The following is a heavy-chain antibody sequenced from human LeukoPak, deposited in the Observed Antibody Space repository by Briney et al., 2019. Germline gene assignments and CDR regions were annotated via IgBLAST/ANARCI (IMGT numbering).Heavy chain of an antibody. CDR2: ISGSSSTI. CDR1: GFTFSTSN. CDR3: ARALVAAARNFDY. V-gene: IGHV3-48*01. D-gene: IGHD6-13*01. J-gene: IGHJ4*02. Sequence: GXLRLSCAASGFTFSTSNMNWVRQAPGKGLEWISYISGSSSTIYYADSVKGPFTISRDNAKNSLYLQMNSLRAEETAVYYCARALVAAARNFDYWGQGTLVTVSS.